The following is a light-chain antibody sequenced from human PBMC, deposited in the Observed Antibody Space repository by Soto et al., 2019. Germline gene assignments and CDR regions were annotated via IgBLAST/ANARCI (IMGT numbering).Light chain of an antibody. J-gene: IGLJ1*01. CDR2: DVT. CDR1: SSDVGGYRY. Sequence: LTQPHSVSGSPGQSVTIPCTGTSSDVGGYRYVSWYQQHPGKAPRLIIYDVTERPSGVPDRFSGSKSGNTASLTISGLQAEDEADYYCCSYTGSYSYVFGIGTKVTVL. V-gene: IGLV2-11*01. CDR3: CSYTGSYSYV.